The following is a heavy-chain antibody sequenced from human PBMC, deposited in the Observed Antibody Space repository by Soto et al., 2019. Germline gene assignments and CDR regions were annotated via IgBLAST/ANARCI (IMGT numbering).Heavy chain of an antibody. CDR3: ARTSRFDC. V-gene: IGHV4-34*01. Sequence: QVQLQQWGAGLLKPSETLSLTCAVYCGSFSGYNWSWIRQPPGKGLEWIGEINHSGSTNYNPSLKSRVTMSVDMSKNQFSLKLSSVTAAVTAVYYCARTSRFDCWGQGTLVTVSS. D-gene: IGHD6-6*01. CDR2: INHSGST. CDR1: CGSFSGYN. J-gene: IGHJ4*02.